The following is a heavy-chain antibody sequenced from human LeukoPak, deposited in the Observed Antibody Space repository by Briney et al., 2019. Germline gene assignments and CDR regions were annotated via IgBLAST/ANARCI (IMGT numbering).Heavy chain of an antibody. CDR1: GGSLSSGSYY. Sequence: SETLSLTCTVSGGSLSSGSYYWSWIRQPAGKGLEWIGRIYTSGSTNYNPSLKSRVTISVDTSKNQFSLKLSSVTAADTAVYYCARCGYSGYGGFDYWGQGTLVTVFS. CDR3: ARCGYSGYGGFDY. J-gene: IGHJ4*02. D-gene: IGHD5-12*01. CDR2: IYTSGST. V-gene: IGHV4-61*02.